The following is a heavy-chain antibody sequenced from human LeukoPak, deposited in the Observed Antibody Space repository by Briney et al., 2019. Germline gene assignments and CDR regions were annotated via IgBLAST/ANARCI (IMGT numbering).Heavy chain of an antibody. D-gene: IGHD3-16*01. CDR1: GYTFTTYG. J-gene: IGHJ5*02. CDR3: ARTQGGLDWFDP. V-gene: IGHV1-18*01. Sequence: GASVKVSCKASGYTFTTYGISWVRQASGQGLEWMGWISAYNGNTNYAQKLQGRVTMTTDTSTSTAYMELRSLRSEDTAVYYCARTQGGLDWFDPWGQGTLVTVSS. CDR2: ISAYNGNT.